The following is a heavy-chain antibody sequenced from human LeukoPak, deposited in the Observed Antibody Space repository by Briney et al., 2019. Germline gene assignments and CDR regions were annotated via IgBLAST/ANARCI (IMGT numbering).Heavy chain of an antibody. Sequence: SGPTLVYPTQTLTLTCTFSGFSLSTSGMRVSWIRQPPGKALEWLARIDWDDDKFYSTSLKTRLTISKDTSKNQVVLTMTNMDPVDTATYYCARTPYCGGDCYVDYWGQGTLVTVSS. CDR2: IDWDDDK. J-gene: IGHJ4*02. D-gene: IGHD2-21*02. V-gene: IGHV2-70*04. CDR1: GFSLSTSGMR. CDR3: ARTPYCGGDCYVDY.